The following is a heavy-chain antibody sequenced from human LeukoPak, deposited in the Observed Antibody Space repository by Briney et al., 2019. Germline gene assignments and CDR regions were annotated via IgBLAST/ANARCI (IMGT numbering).Heavy chain of an antibody. CDR1: GFTFGSYG. J-gene: IGHJ4*02. D-gene: IGHD3-22*01. CDR3: TILHGYYDGSGYWVQ. Sequence: PGGSLRLSCAASGFTFGSYGMSWVRQLQGRGREWVAFITTTGDTTSYAGSVKGRFTISRDNARDTLYMKMNSLRDEDTALYYCTILHGYYDGSGYWVQWGQGTLVTVSS. V-gene: IGHV3-23*01. CDR2: ITTTGDTT.